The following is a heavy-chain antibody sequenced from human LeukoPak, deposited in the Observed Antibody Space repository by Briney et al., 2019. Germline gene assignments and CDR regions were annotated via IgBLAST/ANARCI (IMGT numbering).Heavy chain of an antibody. Sequence: EAGGSLRLSCAASGFTFSTYSMNWVRQAPGKGLEWVSYISSSGSTIYYADSVKGRFTISRDNAENTLYLQMNSLRAEDTAVYYCARDLCSGGSCVLDAFDIWGQGTMVTVSS. CDR3: ARDLCSGGSCVLDAFDI. D-gene: IGHD2-15*01. CDR2: ISSSGSTI. J-gene: IGHJ3*02. CDR1: GFTFSTYS. V-gene: IGHV3-48*04.